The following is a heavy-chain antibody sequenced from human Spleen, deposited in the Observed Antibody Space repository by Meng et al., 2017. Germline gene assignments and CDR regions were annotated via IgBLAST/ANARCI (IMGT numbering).Heavy chain of an antibody. CDR1: GYSISSGYY. V-gene: IGHV4-38-2*02. CDR2: IYHSGST. CDR3: ARVSSSGWIDY. D-gene: IGHD6-19*01. J-gene: IGHJ4*02. Sequence: GPLRLSCTVSGYSISSGYYWGWIRQPPGKGLEWIGSIYHSGSTYYNPSLKSRVTISVDTSKNQFSLKLSSVTAADTAVYYCARVSSSGWIDYWGQGTLVTVSS.